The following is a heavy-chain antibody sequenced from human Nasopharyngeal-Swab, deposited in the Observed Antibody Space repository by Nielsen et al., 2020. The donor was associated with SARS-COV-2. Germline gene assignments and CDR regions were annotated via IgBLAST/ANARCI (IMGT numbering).Heavy chain of an antibody. CDR2: IYYSGST. Sequence: SETLSLTCTVSGGSISSSSYYWGWSRQPPGKGLEGIGSIYYSGSTYYNPSLKSRVTISVDTSKNQFSLKLSSVTAADTAVYYCAREIITIFGVVIPNWFDPWGQGTLVTVSS. CDR1: GGSISSSSYY. V-gene: IGHV4-39*02. J-gene: IGHJ5*02. CDR3: AREIITIFGVVIPNWFDP. D-gene: IGHD3-3*01.